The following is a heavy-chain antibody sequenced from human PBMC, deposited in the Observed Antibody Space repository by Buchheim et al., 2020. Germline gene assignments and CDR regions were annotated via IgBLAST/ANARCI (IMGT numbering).Heavy chain of an antibody. J-gene: IGHJ5*02. CDR1: GFTFWDSA. CDR2: IWYDGNNK. V-gene: IGHV3-33*01. CDR3: ARDPPQSVWSVEA. Sequence: QVQLVESGGGVVQPWTSLRLSCVASGFTFWDSAMHWVRQAPGKGLEWVAMIWYDGNNKYYADSVKGRFTVSRDNSKNMLYLQMNSLRVEDTAVYYCARDPPQSVWSVEAWGQGTL. D-gene: IGHD6-19*01.